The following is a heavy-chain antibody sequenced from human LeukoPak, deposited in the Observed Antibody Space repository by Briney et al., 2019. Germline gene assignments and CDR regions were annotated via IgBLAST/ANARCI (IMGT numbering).Heavy chain of an antibody. Sequence: GGSLRLSCAASGFTFSSYAMSWVRQAPGKGLEWVSAISGSGGSTYYADSVKGRFTISRDNSKNTLYLQMNSLRAEDTAVYYCAKAWLVTAIIGESFDYRGGGTLVTVSS. D-gene: IGHD2-21*02. CDR1: GFTFSSYA. CDR3: AKAWLVTAIIGESFDY. J-gene: IGHJ4*02. V-gene: IGHV3-23*01. CDR2: ISGSGGST.